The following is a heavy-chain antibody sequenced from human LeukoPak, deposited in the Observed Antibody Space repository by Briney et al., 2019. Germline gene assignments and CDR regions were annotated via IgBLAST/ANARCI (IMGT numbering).Heavy chain of an antibody. CDR1: GGTFSSYA. D-gene: IGHD6-19*01. CDR3: AREPSYSSGCLRG. Sequence: GASVKVSCKASGGTFSSYAISWVRQAPGQGLEWMGRIIPIFGTANYAQKFQGRVTITTDESTSTAYMELSSLRSEDTAVYYCAREPSYSSGCLRGWGQGTLVTVSS. CDR2: IIPIFGTA. J-gene: IGHJ4*02. V-gene: IGHV1-69*05.